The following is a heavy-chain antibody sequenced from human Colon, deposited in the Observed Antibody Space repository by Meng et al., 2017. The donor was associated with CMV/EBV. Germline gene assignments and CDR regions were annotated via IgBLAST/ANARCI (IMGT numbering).Heavy chain of an antibody. CDR3: ARSTTPGIVGATSFDY. Sequence: ASVKVSCKAFGYTLSSYGITWVRQAPGQGFEWMGWISPYNGETKTAETFQGRVTVTTDTSTSTAYLEVRSLKFDDTAVYYCARSTTPGIVGATSFDYWGQGTLVTVSS. D-gene: IGHD1-26*01. V-gene: IGHV1-18*04. CDR1: GYTLSSYG. J-gene: IGHJ4*02. CDR2: ISPYNGET.